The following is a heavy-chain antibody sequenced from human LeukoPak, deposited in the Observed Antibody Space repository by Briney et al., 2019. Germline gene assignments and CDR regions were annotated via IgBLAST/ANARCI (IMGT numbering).Heavy chain of an antibody. V-gene: IGHV3-21*01. CDR2: ISSSSSYI. J-gene: IGHJ4*02. Sequence: GGSLRLSCVASGFTFSSYSMNWVRQAPGKGLEWVSSISSSSSYIYYADSVKGRFTISRDNAKNSLYLQMNSLRAEDTAVYYCARGGSSTHFDYWGQGTLVTVSS. CDR1: GFTFSSYS. CDR3: ARGGSSTHFDY. D-gene: IGHD3-10*01.